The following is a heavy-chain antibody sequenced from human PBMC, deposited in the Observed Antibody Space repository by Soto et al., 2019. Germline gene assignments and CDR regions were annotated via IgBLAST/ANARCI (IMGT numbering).Heavy chain of an antibody. V-gene: IGHV3-74*01. CDR3: ARGEGNHYYHSTTSPFDY. CDR1: GFTFSSYW. CDR2: INSDGSST. J-gene: IGHJ4*02. D-gene: IGHD3-22*01. Sequence: EVQLVESGGGLVQPGGSLRLSCAASGFTFSSYWMHWVRQAPGKGLVWVSRINSDGSSTSYADSVKGRFTISRDNAKNTLYLQMNSLRAEDTAVYYCARGEGNHYYHSTTSPFDYWGQGTLVTVSS.